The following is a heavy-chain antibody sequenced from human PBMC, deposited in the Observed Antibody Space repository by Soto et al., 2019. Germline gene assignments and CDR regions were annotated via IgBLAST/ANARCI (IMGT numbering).Heavy chain of an antibody. Sequence: PSETLSLTCTVSGGSMSNYYWSWIRQSPGKGLEWLGYVYYTGSTNYSPSLRSRVSISVDTSKNEFSLRLSSVTAADTAVYFCARSVAVPGAHIDYWGQGTQVTVSS. J-gene: IGHJ4*02. CDR2: VYYTGST. V-gene: IGHV4-59*01. D-gene: IGHD6-19*01. CDR1: GGSMSNYY. CDR3: ARSVAVPGAHIDY.